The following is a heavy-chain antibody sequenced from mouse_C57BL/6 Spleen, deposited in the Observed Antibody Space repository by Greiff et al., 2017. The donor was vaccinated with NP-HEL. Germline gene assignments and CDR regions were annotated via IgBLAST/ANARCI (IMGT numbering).Heavy chain of an antibody. D-gene: IGHD1-1*01. V-gene: IGHV1-26*01. CDR3: ASNYYGSSPGYFDY. Sequence: EVQLQQSGPELVKPGASVKISCKASGYTFTDYYMNWVKQSHGKSLEWIGDINPNNGGTSYNQKFKGKATLTVDKSSSTAYMELRSLTSEDSAVYYCASNYYGSSPGYFDYWGKGTTLTVSS. J-gene: IGHJ2*01. CDR2: INPNNGGT. CDR1: GYTFTDYY.